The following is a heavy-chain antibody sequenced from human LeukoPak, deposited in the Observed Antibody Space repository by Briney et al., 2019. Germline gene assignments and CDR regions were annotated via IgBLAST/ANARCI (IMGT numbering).Heavy chain of an antibody. CDR2: INPNSGGT. Sequence: GASVKVSCKASGYTFTGYYMHWVRQAPGQGLEWMGWINPNSGGTNYAQRFQGRVTMTRDTSISTAYMELSRLRSDDTAVYYCARVRKWEPTYDYWGQGTLVTVSS. CDR3: ARVRKWEPTYDY. CDR1: GYTFTGYY. D-gene: IGHD1-26*01. J-gene: IGHJ4*02. V-gene: IGHV1-2*02.